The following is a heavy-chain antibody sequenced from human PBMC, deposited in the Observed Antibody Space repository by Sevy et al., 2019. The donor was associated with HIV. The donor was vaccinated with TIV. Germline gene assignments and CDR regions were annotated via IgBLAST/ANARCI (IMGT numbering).Heavy chain of an antibody. CDR1: GFTVSSNY. Sequence: GGSLRLSCAASGFTVSSNYMSWVRQAPGKGLEWVSVIYSGGSTYYADSVKGRFTISRDNSKNTLYLQMNSLRAEDTAVYYCARDGRRGNLNPGLHWGQGTLVTVSS. CDR3: ARDGRRGNLNPGLH. CDR2: IYSGGST. V-gene: IGHV3-53*01. J-gene: IGHJ4*02. D-gene: IGHD1-26*01.